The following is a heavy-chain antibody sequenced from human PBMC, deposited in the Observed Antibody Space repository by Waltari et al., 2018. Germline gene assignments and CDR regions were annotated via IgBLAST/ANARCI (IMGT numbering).Heavy chain of an antibody. CDR3: AKDGSASRLVRYYLDS. J-gene: IGHJ4*02. CDR2: IWYDGSYK. CDR1: GFTFSRSG. D-gene: IGHD2-8*02. V-gene: IGHV3-33*06. Sequence: QVQLVESGGGVVQPGRSLRLSCAASGFTFSRSGRPWVRQAPGKGLEWVAVIWYDGSYKFYADSVKGRFSISRDNPKNTLHLQMDSLRAEDSAIYYCAKDGSASRLVRYYLDSWGPGTLVTVSS.